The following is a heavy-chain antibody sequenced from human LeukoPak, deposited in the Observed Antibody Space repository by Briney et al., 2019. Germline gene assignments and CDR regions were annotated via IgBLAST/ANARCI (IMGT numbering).Heavy chain of an antibody. V-gene: IGHV3-23*01. CDR3: AKRGYYYDSSGYCFDY. CDR2: ISGSGGST. J-gene: IGHJ4*02. Sequence: GGSLRLSCPASGFTFSSYWMSWVRQAPGKGLEWVSAISGSGGSTYYADSVKGRFTISRDNSKNTLYLQMNSLRSEDPAVYYCAKRGYYYDSSGYCFDYWGQGTLVTVSS. D-gene: IGHD3-22*01. CDR1: GFTFSSYW.